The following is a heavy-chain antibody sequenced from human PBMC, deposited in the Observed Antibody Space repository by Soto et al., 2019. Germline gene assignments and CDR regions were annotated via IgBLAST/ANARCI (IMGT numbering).Heavy chain of an antibody. D-gene: IGHD6-6*01. J-gene: IGHJ4*02. CDR3: VIGSSRPRPTPNFDY. CDR1: GYSFTSFW. V-gene: IGHV5-51*01. CDR2: INPVDSDT. Sequence: PGESLKISCQGFGYSFTSFWIGWVRQMPGKGLEWMGIINPVDSDTRYSPSFQGQVTISVDKSITTAYLQWSSLKASDTAMYYYVIGSSRPRPTPNFDYWGQGTLVTVSS.